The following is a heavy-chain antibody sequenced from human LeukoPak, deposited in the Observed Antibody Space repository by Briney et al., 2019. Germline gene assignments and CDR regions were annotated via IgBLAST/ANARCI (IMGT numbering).Heavy chain of an antibody. V-gene: IGHV3-21*01. Sequence: GGSLRLSCAASGFTFSSYAMSWVRQAPGKGLEWVSSISSSSSYIYYADSVKGRFTISRDNAKNSLYLQMNSLRAEDTAVYYCARGPAAVGSYWGQGTLVTVSS. D-gene: IGHD6-13*01. CDR3: ARGPAAVGSY. CDR2: ISSSSSYI. J-gene: IGHJ4*02. CDR1: GFTFSSYA.